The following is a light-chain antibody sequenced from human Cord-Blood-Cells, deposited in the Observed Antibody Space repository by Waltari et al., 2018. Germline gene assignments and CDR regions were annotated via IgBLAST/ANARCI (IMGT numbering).Light chain of an antibody. J-gene: IGLJ2*01. Sequence: QSALTQPASVSGSPGQSITISCTGTSSNVGGYNYVSWYQQHPGKAPKLTVYDVSNRPSGVSNRFSGYKSGNTASLTISGLQAEDEADYYCSSYTSSSTVFGGGTKLTVL. CDR3: SSYTSSSTV. CDR1: SSNVGGYNY. CDR2: DVS. V-gene: IGLV2-14*01.